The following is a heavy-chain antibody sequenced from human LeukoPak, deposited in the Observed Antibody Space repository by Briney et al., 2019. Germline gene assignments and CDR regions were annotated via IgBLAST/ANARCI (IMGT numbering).Heavy chain of an antibody. Sequence: SETLSLTCAVYGGSFSAYYWSWVRQPPGKGLEWIGEINHSGSTNYNPSLKSRVTISVDTSKNQFSLKLSSVTAADTAVYYCARVILPAKYYYDSSGFDYWGQGTLVTVSS. CDR1: GGSFSAYY. J-gene: IGHJ4*02. D-gene: IGHD3-22*01. CDR3: ARVILPAKYYYDSSGFDY. V-gene: IGHV4-34*09. CDR2: INHSGST.